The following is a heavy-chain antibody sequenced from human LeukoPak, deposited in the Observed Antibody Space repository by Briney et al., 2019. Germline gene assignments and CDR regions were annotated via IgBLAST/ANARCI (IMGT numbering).Heavy chain of an antibody. CDR2: LYYTGST. D-gene: IGHD5-24*01. CDR1: GGSISTSSYY. J-gene: IGHJ4*02. V-gene: IGHV4-39*01. CDR3: ARQADFALVEMATIMFDY. Sequence: SETLSLTCTVSGGSISTSSYYWGWIRQPPGKGLEWIGSLYYTGSTYYNPSLKSRVNISVDTSKNQFSLKLNSVTAADTAVYYCARQADFALVEMATIMFDYWGQGTLVTVSS.